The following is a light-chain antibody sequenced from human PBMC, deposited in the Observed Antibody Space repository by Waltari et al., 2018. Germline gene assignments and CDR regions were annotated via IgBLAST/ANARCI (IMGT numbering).Light chain of an antibody. CDR2: EVT. J-gene: IGLJ2*01. Sequence: QSALTQPPSASGSPGQSVTISCTGTSSGVGGYKSVSWYQHHPGKAPKLLIYEVTKRPSGVPDRFSGSKSGNTASLTFSGLQAEDEADYFCSSYAGSYVVFGGGTKLTVL. V-gene: IGLV2-8*01. CDR3: SSYAGSYVV. CDR1: SSGVGGYKS.